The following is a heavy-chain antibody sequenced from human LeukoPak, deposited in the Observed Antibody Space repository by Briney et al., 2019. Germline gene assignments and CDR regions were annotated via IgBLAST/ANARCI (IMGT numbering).Heavy chain of an antibody. CDR2: INHSGSN. D-gene: IGHD2-2*01. CDR1: GGSFSGYY. CDR3: ARGIPTCGSTICPQWENWFDP. J-gene: IGHJ5*02. V-gene: IGHV4-34*01. Sequence: SETLSLTCAVYGGSFSGYYWSWIRQPPGKGLGWIGAINHSGSNNYNPSLRSRGPISVDTSKNQSSLKLSSVTAADTAVYYCARGIPTCGSTICPQWENWFDPWGQGSLVAVSS.